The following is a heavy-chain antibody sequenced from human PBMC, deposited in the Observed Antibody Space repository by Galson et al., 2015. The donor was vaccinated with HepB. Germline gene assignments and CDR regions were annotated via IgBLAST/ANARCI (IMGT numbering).Heavy chain of an antibody. CDR3: ARGLDSSGYYNGPGR. CDR2: IYPGDSDT. CDR1: GYSFTSYW. Sequence: QSGAEVKKPGESLKISCKGSGYSFTSYWIGWVRQMPGKGLEWMGIIYPGDSDTRYSPSFQGQVTISADKSISTAYLQWSSLKASDTAMYYCARGLDSSGYYNGPGRWGQGTLVTVSS. V-gene: IGHV5-51*01. J-gene: IGHJ4*02. D-gene: IGHD3-22*01.